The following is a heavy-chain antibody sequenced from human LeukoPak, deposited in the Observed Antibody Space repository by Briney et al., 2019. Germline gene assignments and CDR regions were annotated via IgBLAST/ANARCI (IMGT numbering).Heavy chain of an antibody. D-gene: IGHD6-13*01. CDR1: GFTFSLYW. J-gene: IGHJ5*02. V-gene: IGHV3-7*01. Sequence: GGSLRLSCRASGFTFSLYWMTWVRQAPGKGPEFVANIKEDGSDKKYVDSLKGRFTISRDNAKNSLYLQMNSLRAEDTAVYYCARGESDRIAAARYNWFDPWGQGTLVTVSS. CDR2: IKEDGSDK. CDR3: ARGESDRIAAARYNWFDP.